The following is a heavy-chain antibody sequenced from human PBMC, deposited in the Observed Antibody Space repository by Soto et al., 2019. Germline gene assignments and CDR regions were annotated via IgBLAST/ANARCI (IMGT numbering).Heavy chain of an antibody. J-gene: IGHJ4*02. Sequence: KPSETLSLTCAVSGGSFRGFYWTWIRQSPGKGLEWIGSIYYSGSTYYNPSLKSRVTISVDTSKNQFSLKLSSVTAADTAVYYCARASITMVRGVILPPDYWGQGTLVTVSS. CDR1: GGSFRGFY. CDR3: ARASITMVRGVILPPDY. V-gene: IGHV4-34*01. D-gene: IGHD3-10*01. CDR2: IYYSGST.